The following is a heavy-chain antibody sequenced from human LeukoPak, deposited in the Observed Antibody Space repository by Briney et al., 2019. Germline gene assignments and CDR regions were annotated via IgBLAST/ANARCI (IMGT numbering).Heavy chain of an antibody. J-gene: IGHJ4*02. D-gene: IGHD2-2*01. V-gene: IGHV4-59*01. CDR3: ASSLGYCSSTSCLSIFDY. Sequence: SETLSLTCTVSGGSISSYYWSWIRQPPGKGLEWIGYIYYSGSTNYNPSLKSRVTISVDTSKNQFSLKLSSVTAADTAVYYCASSLGYCSSTSCLSIFDYWGQGTLVTVSS. CDR2: IYYSGST. CDR1: GGSISSYY.